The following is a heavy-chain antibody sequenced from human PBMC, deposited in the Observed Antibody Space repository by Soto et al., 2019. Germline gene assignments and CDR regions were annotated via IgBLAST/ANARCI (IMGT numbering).Heavy chain of an antibody. J-gene: IGHJ5*02. CDR2: IYNSGDT. Sequence: PSETLSLTCTVSGGSVSSDSYYWTWIRQPPGKGLEWIGLIYNSGDTNYNPSLKSRVTMSLDTSKNQFSLRLSSVTAADTALYYCARGGYSSGYGWFDPWGQGTLVTVSS. CDR1: GGSVSSDSYY. D-gene: IGHD6-19*01. CDR3: ARGGYSSGYGWFDP. V-gene: IGHV4-61*01.